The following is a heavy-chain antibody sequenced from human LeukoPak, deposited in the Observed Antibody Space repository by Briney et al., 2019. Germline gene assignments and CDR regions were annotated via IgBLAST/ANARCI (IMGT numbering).Heavy chain of an antibody. CDR3: ARAINTALDY. J-gene: IGHJ4*02. CDR1: GFTVSSNY. CDR2: IYSGGST. Sequence: SGGSLRLSCAASGFTVSSNYMSWVRQAPGKGLEWVSVIYSGGSTYDADSVKGRFTISRDNSKNTLYLQMNSLRAEDTAVYYCARAINTALDYWGQGTLVTVSS. V-gene: IGHV3-53*01. D-gene: IGHD5-18*01.